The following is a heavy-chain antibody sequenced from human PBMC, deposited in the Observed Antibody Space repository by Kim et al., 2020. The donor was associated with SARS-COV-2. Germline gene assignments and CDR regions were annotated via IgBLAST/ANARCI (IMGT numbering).Heavy chain of an antibody. Sequence: GGSLRLSCAVSGFTFSSYTMNWIRQAPGKGLEWVSSISSSTSNIYYADSVKGRFTISRDNAKNSLYLQMNTLRADDTAMYYCARERSPQHFDFWGQGSLVTVSS. D-gene: IGHD6-13*01. CDR3: ARERSPQHFDF. J-gene: IGHJ4*02. CDR2: ISSSTSNI. CDR1: GFTFSSYT. V-gene: IGHV3-21*01.